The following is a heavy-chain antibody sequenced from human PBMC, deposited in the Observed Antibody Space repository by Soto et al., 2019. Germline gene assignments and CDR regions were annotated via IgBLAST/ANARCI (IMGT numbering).Heavy chain of an antibody. D-gene: IGHD6-6*01. V-gene: IGHV2-5*02. J-gene: IGHJ4*02. CDR2: IYWDDDK. CDR1: GFSLSTSGVG. CDR3: AHSRPPRLLDY. Sequence: QITLKESGPTLVKPTQTLTLTCTFSGFSLSTSGVGVGWIRRPPGKALEWLALIYWDDDKRYSSSLNSRLTXTXATSKNQVVLTMTNMDPVDTATYYCAHSRPPRLLDYWGQGTLVTVSS.